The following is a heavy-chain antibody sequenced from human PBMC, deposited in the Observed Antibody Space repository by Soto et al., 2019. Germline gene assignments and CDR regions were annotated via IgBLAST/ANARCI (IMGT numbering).Heavy chain of an antibody. V-gene: IGHV1-18*04. Sequence: QVQLVQSGPEVKKPGASVKVSCKASGYTFTTHGISWVRQAPGQGLEWVGWISGYNANTKYAQKFQGRVTMSTDTSTNTASKEPSILKSDETALYYSARDFYPLNYYFDYWGQGTMVTVSS. CDR3: ARDFYPLNYYFDY. D-gene: IGHD1-7*01. CDR2: ISGYNANT. J-gene: IGHJ4*02. CDR1: GYTFTTHG.